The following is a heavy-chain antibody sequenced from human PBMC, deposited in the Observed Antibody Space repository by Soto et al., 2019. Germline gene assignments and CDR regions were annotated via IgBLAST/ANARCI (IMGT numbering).Heavy chain of an antibody. Sequence: SETLSLTCAVSGGSISSGGYSWSWIRQPPGKGLEWIGYIYHNGSPYYNPSLKSRVTISVDRSKNQFSLKLSSVTDADTAVYYCARVPDVWGQGTTVTVSS. V-gene: IGHV4-30-2*01. CDR3: ARVPDV. CDR2: IYHNGSP. CDR1: GGSISSGGYS. J-gene: IGHJ6*02.